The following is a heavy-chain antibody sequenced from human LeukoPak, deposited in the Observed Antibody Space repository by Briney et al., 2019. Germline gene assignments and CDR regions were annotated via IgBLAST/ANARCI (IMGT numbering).Heavy chain of an antibody. CDR1: GYTFTGYY. V-gene: IGHV1-2*02. CDR2: INPNSGGT. CDR3: LTAAITPWFDP. Sequence: ASVTVSCKASGYTFTGYYTHWVRQAPGQGLEWMGWINPNSGGTNYAQKFQGRVTMTRDTSISTAYMELSRLRSDDTAVYYCLTAAITPWFDPWGQGTLVTVSS. J-gene: IGHJ5*02.